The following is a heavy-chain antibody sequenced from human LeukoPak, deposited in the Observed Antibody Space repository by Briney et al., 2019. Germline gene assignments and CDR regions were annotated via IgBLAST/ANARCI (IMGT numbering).Heavy chain of an antibody. J-gene: IGHJ4*02. Sequence: PSETLSLTRTVSGGSISSSSYYWGWIRQPPGKGLEWIGSIYYSGSTYYNPSLKSRVTISVDTSKNQFSLKLSSVTAADTAVYYCARYCSSTSCYTNYFDYWGQGTLVTVSS. CDR2: IYYSGST. CDR1: GGSISSSSYY. V-gene: IGHV4-39*07. CDR3: ARYCSSTSCYTNYFDY. D-gene: IGHD2-2*02.